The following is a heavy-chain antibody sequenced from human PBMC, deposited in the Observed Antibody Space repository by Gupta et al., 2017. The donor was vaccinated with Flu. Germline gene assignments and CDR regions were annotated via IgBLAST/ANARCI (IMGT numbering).Heavy chain of an antibody. D-gene: IGHD6-6*01. J-gene: IGHJ6*03. CDR2: IGTAGDT. Sequence: TGKGLEWVSAIGTAGDTYYPGSVKGRFTISRENAKNSLYLQMNSLRAGDTAVYYCARGGQLGARHYYYYMDVWGKGTTVTVSS. CDR3: ARGGQLGARHYYYYMDV. V-gene: IGHV3-13*01.